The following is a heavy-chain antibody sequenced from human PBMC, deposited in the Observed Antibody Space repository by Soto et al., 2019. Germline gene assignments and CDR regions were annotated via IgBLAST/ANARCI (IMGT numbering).Heavy chain of an antibody. CDR1: GGSFSGYY. V-gene: IGHV4-34*01. CDR2: INHSGST. D-gene: IGHD4-17*01. J-gene: IGHJ6*02. Sequence: SETLSLTCAVYGGSFSGYYWSWIRQPPGKGLEWIGEINHSGSTNYNPTLKSRVTISVDTSKNQFSLKLSSVTAADTAVYYCARQLGVTTSPRYYYYGMDVWGQGTTVTVSS. CDR3: ARQLGVTTSPRYYYYGMDV.